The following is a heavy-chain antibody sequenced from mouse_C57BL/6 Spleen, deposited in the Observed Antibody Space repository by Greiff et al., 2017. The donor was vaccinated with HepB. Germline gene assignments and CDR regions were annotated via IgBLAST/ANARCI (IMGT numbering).Heavy chain of an antibody. J-gene: IGHJ1*03. Sequence: QVQLQQSGAELVKPGASVKLSCKASGYTFTSYWMHWVKQRPGQGLEWIGMIHPNSGSTNYNEKFKSKATLTVDKSSSTAYMQLSSLTSEDSAVYYCARVPLGREGYFDVWGTGTTVTVSP. CDR2: IHPNSGST. D-gene: IGHD4-1*01. CDR3: ARVPLGREGYFDV. CDR1: GYTFTSYW. V-gene: IGHV1-64*01.